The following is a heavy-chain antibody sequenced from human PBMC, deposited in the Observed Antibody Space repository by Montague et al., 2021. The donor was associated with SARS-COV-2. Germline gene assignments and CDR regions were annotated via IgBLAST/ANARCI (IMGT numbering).Heavy chain of an antibody. J-gene: IGHJ3*02. D-gene: IGHD6-19*01. CDR3: ARGSGWMGNAFDI. Sequence: LSLTCTVSGGSISSYYWSWIRQPPGKGLEWIGYIYYSGSTNYNPSLKSRVTISVDTSKNQFSLKLSSVTAADTAVYYCARGSGWMGNAFDIWDQGTMVTVSS. CDR1: GGSISSYY. CDR2: IYYSGST. V-gene: IGHV4-59*01.